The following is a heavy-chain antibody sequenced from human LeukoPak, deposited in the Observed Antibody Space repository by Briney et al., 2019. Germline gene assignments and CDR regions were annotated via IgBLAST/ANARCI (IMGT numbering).Heavy chain of an antibody. Sequence: PSQTLSLTCTVSGGSISSGSYYWSWIRQPAGKGLEWIGRIYTSGSTNYNPSLKSRVTISVDTSKNQFSLKLSPVTAADTAVYYCARELYDFWSGYYLNYWGQGTLVTVSS. CDR1: GGSISSGSYY. CDR2: IYTSGST. J-gene: IGHJ4*02. CDR3: ARELYDFWSGYYLNY. D-gene: IGHD3-3*01. V-gene: IGHV4-61*02.